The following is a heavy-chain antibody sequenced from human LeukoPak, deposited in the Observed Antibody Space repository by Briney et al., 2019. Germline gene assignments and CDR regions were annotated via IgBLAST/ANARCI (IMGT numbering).Heavy chain of an antibody. D-gene: IGHD4-17*01. CDR2: INHSGST. J-gene: IGHJ4*02. V-gene: IGHV4-34*01. CDR3: ARVRHGDPREGWVDY. Sequence: SETLSLTCTVCGGSFSGYYWSGIREPPGKGLEWIGEINHSGSTNYTPSLKSRVTISVDTSKNQFSLKLSSVTAADTAVYYCARVRHGDPREGWVDYWGQGTLVTVSS. CDR1: GGSFSGYY.